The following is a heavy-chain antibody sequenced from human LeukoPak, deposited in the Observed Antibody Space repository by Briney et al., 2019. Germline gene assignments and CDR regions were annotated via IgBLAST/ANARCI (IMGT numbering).Heavy chain of an antibody. CDR2: ISGSGGSS. J-gene: IGHJ6*03. V-gene: IGHV3-23*01. Sequence: GGSLRLSCAASGFTFSFSAMTWVRQPPGKGLEWVSPISGSGGSSYYADSVKGRFTISRDNSKNTLYLQMNSLRAEDTAVYYCAKGRGSSWFTSSYSLDVWGKGTTVTVSS. CDR3: AKGRGSSWFTSSYSLDV. CDR1: GFTFSFSA. D-gene: IGHD6-13*01.